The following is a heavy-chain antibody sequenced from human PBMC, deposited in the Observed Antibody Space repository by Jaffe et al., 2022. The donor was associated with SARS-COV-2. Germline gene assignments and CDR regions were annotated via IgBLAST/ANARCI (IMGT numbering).Heavy chain of an antibody. J-gene: IGHJ6*02. V-gene: IGHV3-48*02. CDR2: ISSSSSTI. CDR1: GFTFSSYS. D-gene: IGHD3-10*01. CDR3: ARDPSLLLWFGEGTEGKMDV. Sequence: EVQLVESGGGLVQPGGSLRLSCAASGFTFSSYSMNWVRQAPGKGLEWVSYISSSSSTIYYADSVKGRFTISRDNAKNSLYLQMNSLRDEDTAVYYCARDPSLLLWFGEGTEGKMDVWGQGTTVTVSS.